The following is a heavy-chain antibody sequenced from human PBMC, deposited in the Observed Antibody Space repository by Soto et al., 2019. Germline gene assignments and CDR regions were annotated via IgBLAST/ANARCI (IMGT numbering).Heavy chain of an antibody. Sequence: PGGSLRLSCAASGFTFSKAWMNWVRQAPGKGLEWVGRIKSKIGGGTADYAAPVRDRFSISRDDSKNMVYLQMDSLKTEDTAVYYCTTDQGVSEFLVTNNWGQGALVTVSS. V-gene: IGHV3-15*07. CDR2: IKSKIGGGTA. CDR1: GFTFSKAW. J-gene: IGHJ4*02. CDR3: TTDQGVSEFLVTNN. D-gene: IGHD3-10*01.